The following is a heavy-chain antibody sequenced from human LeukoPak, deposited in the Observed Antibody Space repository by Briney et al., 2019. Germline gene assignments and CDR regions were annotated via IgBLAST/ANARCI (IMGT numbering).Heavy chain of an antibody. CDR2: ISYDGSIK. V-gene: IGHV3-30*18. CDR1: GFTFSDYC. J-gene: IGHJ4*02. D-gene: IGHD3-9*01. Sequence: PGVSLRLSCAASGFTFSDYCIHGVRHAPGKGREGVGLISYDGSIKYYADSLEGRFTISTDNSKNTLYLQMNSLTPEDTAAYYCAKYLYPTLTGIDYWGQGNLVTVSS. CDR3: AKYLYPTLTGIDY.